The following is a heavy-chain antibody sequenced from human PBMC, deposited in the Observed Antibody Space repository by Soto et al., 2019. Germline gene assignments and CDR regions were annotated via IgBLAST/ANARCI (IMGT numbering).Heavy chain of an antibody. D-gene: IGHD6-13*01. CDR1: GFTFSSYA. CDR2: ISGSGGST. J-gene: IGHJ4*02. Sequence: PGGSLRLSCAASGFTFSSYAMSWVRQAPGKGLEGVSAISGSGGSTYYADSVKGRFTISRDNSKNTLYLQMNSLRAEDTAVYYCAPVAAAGLYFDYWGQGTLVTVSS. CDR3: APVAAAGLYFDY. V-gene: IGHV3-23*01.